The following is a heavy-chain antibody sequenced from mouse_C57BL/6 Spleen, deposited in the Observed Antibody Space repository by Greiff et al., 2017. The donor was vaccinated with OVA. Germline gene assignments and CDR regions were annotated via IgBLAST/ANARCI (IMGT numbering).Heavy chain of an antibody. Sequence: VQLQQPGAELVKPGASVKMSCKASGYTFTSYWITWVKQRPGQGLEWIGDMYPGSGSTNYNEKFKSKATLTVDTSSITAYMQLSSLTSEDSAVYYCARHYGSSYETYFDYWGQGTTLTVSS. CDR1: GYTFTSYW. CDR2: MYPGSGST. CDR3: ARHYGSSYETYFDY. J-gene: IGHJ2*01. D-gene: IGHD1-1*01. V-gene: IGHV1-55*01.